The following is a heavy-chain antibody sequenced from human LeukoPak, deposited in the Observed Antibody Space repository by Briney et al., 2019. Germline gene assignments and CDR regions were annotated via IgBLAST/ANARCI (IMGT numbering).Heavy chain of an antibody. CDR3: VRGFYGSETYYFGY. CDR2: MNPNTGNA. V-gene: IGHV1-8*01. D-gene: IGHD4-17*01. J-gene: IGHJ4*02. Sequence: ASVKVSCKTSGYTFTRHDIHWVRQGTGQGLEWMGWMNPNTGNAGYAPTFQGRVTMTRNTAISTAYMEVSGLRSDDTAVFFCVRGFYGSETYYFGYWGQGTLVTVSS. CDR1: GYTFTRHD.